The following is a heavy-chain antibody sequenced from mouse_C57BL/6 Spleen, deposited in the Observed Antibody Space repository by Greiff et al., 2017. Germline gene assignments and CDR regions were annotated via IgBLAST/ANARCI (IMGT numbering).Heavy chain of an antibody. CDR1: GFTFSSYA. V-gene: IGHV5-4*03. D-gene: IGHD2-1*01. CDR2: ISDGGSYT. CDR3: ARVFFNYEFAY. J-gene: IGHJ3*01. Sequence: DVKLVESGGGLVKPGGSLKLSCAASGFTFSSYAMSWVRQTPEKRLEWVATISDGGSYTYYPDNVKGRFTISRDNAKNNLYLQMSHLKSEDTAMYYCARVFFNYEFAYWGQGTLVTVSA.